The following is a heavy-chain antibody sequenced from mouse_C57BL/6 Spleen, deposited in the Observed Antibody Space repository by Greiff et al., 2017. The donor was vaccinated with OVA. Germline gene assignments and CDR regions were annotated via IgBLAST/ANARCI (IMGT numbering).Heavy chain of an antibody. CDR3: ARRRLDVGFAY. J-gene: IGHJ3*01. CDR2: IYPSDSET. Sequence: VQLQQPGAELVRPGSSVKLSCKASGYTFTSYWMAWVKQRPGQGLEWIGNIYPSDSETHYNQKFKDKATLTVDKSSSTAYMQLSSLTSEDSAVYYCARRRLDVGFAYWGQGTLVTVSA. V-gene: IGHV1-61*01. CDR1: GYTFTSYW.